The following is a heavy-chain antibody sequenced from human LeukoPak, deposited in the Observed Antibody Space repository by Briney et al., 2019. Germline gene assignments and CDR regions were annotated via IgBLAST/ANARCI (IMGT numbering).Heavy chain of an antibody. D-gene: IGHD6-6*01. J-gene: IGHJ4*02. Sequence: SETLSLTCTVSGVSISNYCWSWIRQSPGKGLEWIGYICYSGNTNYNPSLKSRVTISVDTSKNQFSLKVSSATAADTAVYYCARGGSSVDYWGQGILVTVSS. CDR3: ARGGSSVDY. V-gene: IGHV4-59*01. CDR1: GVSISNYC. CDR2: ICYSGNT.